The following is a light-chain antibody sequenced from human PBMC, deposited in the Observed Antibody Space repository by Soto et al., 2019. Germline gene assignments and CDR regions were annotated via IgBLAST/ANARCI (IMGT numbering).Light chain of an antibody. CDR1: SSNIGSNY. J-gene: IGLJ2*01. CDR3: AAWDDSLSGVV. V-gene: IGLV1-47*01. Sequence: QSVLTQPPSASGTPGQRVTISCSGSSSNIGSNYVYWYQQLPGTAPKLLIYRNNQRPSGVPDRFSGSKSGTSASLAISGLRSEAEGDYYCAAWDDSLSGVVFGGGTKLTVL. CDR2: RNN.